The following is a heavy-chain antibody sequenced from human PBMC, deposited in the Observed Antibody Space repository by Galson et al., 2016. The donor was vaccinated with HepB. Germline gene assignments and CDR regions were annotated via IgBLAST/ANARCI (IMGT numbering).Heavy chain of an antibody. CDR3: ATSGYDYYYGMDV. Sequence: SVKVSCKASGYTFTGYYMHWVRQAPGQGLEWMGWINPNSGGTNYAQKFQGWVTMARDTSISTAYMELSRLRSYDTAVYYCATSGYDYYYGMDVWGQGTTVTVSS. V-gene: IGHV1-2*04. J-gene: IGHJ6*02. CDR1: GYTFTGYY. CDR2: INPNSGGT. D-gene: IGHD5-12*01.